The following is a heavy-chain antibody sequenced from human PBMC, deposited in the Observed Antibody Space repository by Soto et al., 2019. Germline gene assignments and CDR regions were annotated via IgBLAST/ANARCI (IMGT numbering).Heavy chain of an antibody. Sequence: EVQLVESGGDLVQPGGSLRLSCAASGFIFSDYTMTWVRQAPGRGLEFVSHISSSGGAIFYAESVKGRFTVSRDNAKNSLYLQMNSLREEDTAVYFCARDHGGSTWFVGVYYFFGMDVWGQGTGVTVSS. CDR1: GFIFSDYT. CDR3: ARDHGGSTWFVGVYYFFGMDV. D-gene: IGHD6-13*01. V-gene: IGHV3-48*02. CDR2: ISSSGGAI. J-gene: IGHJ6*02.